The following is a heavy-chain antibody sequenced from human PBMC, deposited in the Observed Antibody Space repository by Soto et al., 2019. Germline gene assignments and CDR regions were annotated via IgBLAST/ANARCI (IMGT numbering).Heavy chain of an antibody. D-gene: IGHD6-13*01. CDR1: GYTFTSYD. V-gene: IGHV1-8*01. CDR3: ARGHSSSWYVCDF. CDR2: MNPNSGNT. Sequence: QVQLVQSGAEVKKPGASVKVSCKASGYTFTSYDINWVRQATGQGLERMGWMNPNSGNTVYAQKFQGRVTMTRNTSTSTAYMELSSLRSEDTAVYYCARGHSSSWYVCDFWGQGPVVTVSS. J-gene: IGHJ4*02.